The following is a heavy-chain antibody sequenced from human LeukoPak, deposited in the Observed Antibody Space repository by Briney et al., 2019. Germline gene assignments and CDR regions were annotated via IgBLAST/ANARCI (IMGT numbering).Heavy chain of an antibody. CDR3: ARDRAAVFDYYGSGSYNY. Sequence: SGGSLRLSCAASGFTFSSYSMNWVRQAPGEGLGWVSSISSSSSYIYYADSVKGRFTISRDNAKNSLYLQMNSLRAEDTAVYYCARDRAAVFDYYGSGSYNYWGQGTLVTVSS. D-gene: IGHD3-10*01. V-gene: IGHV3-21*01. J-gene: IGHJ4*02. CDR1: GFTFSSYS. CDR2: ISSSSSYI.